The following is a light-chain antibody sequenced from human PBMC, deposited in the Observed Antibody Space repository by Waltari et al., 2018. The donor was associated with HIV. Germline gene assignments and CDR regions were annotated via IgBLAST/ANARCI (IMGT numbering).Light chain of an antibody. V-gene: IGLV2-14*03. J-gene: IGLJ2*01. Sequence: QSALTQPASVSGSPGQSITISCTGTRNDVGGYNYVSWYQQHPGKVPKLMINDVSNRPSGVSYRFSGSKSGNTASLTISGLQAEDEADYYCSSYTSSTYVVFGGGTKLTVL. CDR2: DVS. CDR1: RNDVGGYNY. CDR3: SSYTSSTYVV.